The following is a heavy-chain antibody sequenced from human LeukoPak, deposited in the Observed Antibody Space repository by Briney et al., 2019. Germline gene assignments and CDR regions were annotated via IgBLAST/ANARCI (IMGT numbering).Heavy chain of an antibody. Sequence: GGSLRLSCAVSGFTLSNYGMSWVRQVPGKGLKWVAGISGSGGSTNYAESVKGRFTISRDNSKNTLYLQMNSLRADDTAVYFCAKRGVVIRVILVGFHKEAYYFDSWGQGALATVSS. V-gene: IGHV3-23*01. CDR3: AKRGVVIRVILVGFHKEAYYFDS. CDR2: ISGSGGST. D-gene: IGHD3-22*01. J-gene: IGHJ4*02. CDR1: GFTLSNYG.